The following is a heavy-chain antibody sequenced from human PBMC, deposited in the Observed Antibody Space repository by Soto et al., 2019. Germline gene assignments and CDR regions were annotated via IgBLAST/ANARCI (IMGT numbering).Heavy chain of an antibody. CDR1: GFTFSSYA. J-gene: IGHJ6*02. CDR3: VKAGGSSTSLNYYYYGMDV. Sequence: GGSLRLSCSASGFTFSSYAMHWVRQAPGKGLEYVSAISSNGGSTYYADSVKGRFTISRDNSKNTLYLQMSSLRAEDTAVYYCVKAGGSSTSLNYYYYGMDVWGQGTTVTVSS. V-gene: IGHV3-64D*06. D-gene: IGHD6-6*01. CDR2: ISSNGGST.